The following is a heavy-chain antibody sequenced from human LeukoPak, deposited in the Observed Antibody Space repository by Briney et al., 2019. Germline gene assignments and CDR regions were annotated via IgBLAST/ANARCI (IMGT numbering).Heavy chain of an antibody. CDR2: ISAYNGNT. D-gene: IGHD6-6*01. V-gene: IGHV1-18*01. Sequence: ASVKVSCKASGYTFTSYGISWVRQAPGQGLEWMGWISAYNGNTNYAQKLQGRVTMTTDTSTSTAYMELSSLRSEDTAVYYCASTISSSRTHRPLDYWGQGTLVTVSS. CDR1: GYTFTSYG. CDR3: ASTISSSRTHRPLDY. J-gene: IGHJ4*02.